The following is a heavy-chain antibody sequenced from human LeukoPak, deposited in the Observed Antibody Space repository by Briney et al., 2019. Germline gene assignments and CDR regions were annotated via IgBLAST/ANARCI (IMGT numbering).Heavy chain of an antibody. CDR2: INPSGGST. Sequence: ASVKLSCKASGYTFTSYYMHWVRQAPGQGLEWMGIINPSGGSTSYAQKFQGRVTMTRDTSTSTVYMELSSLRSEDTAVYYCARASDSSGYYAPQHYFDYWGQGTLVTVSS. CDR1: GYTFTSYY. V-gene: IGHV1-46*03. J-gene: IGHJ4*02. D-gene: IGHD3-22*01. CDR3: ARASDSSGYYAPQHYFDY.